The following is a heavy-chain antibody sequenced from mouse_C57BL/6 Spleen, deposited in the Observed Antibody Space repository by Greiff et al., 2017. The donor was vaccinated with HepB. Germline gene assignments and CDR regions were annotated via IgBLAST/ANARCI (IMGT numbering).Heavy chain of an antibody. J-gene: IGHJ2*01. CDR2: IRNKANGYTT. Sequence: EVQLVESGGGLVQPGGSLSLSCAASGFTFTDYYMSWVRQPPGKALEWLGFIRNKANGYTTEYSASVKGRFTISRDNSQSILYLQMNALRAEDSATYYCARYTVSHFDYWGQGTTLTVSS. CDR3: ARYTVSHFDY. CDR1: GFTFTDYY. D-gene: IGHD1-1*01. V-gene: IGHV7-3*01.